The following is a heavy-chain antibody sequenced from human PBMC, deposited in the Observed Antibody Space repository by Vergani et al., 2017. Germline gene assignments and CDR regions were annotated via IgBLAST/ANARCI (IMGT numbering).Heavy chain of an antibody. D-gene: IGHD6-6*01. V-gene: IGHV3-23*01. CDR3: AXDLASSSSLADFDY. CDR1: GFSFPGYA. Sequence: EVQLLESGGGLVQPGGSLRLSCEASGFSFPGYAMSWVRQAPGKGLEWVSSVSGSSATPYYADSVKGRFIISRDNSKNTLYLQMNSLRAEDTAVYYCAXDLASSSSLADFDYWGQGTLVTVSS. CDR2: VSGSSATP. J-gene: IGHJ4*02.